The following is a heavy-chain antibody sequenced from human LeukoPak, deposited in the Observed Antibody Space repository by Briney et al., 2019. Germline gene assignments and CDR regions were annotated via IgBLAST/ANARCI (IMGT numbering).Heavy chain of an antibody. D-gene: IGHD3-3*01. J-gene: IGHJ4*02. CDR3: AREPPPDFWSGYPTYYFDY. CDR2: ISSSSSYI. CDR1: GFTFSSYS. Sequence: GGSLRLSCAASGFTFSSYSMNWVRQAPGKGLEWVSSISSSSSYIYYADSVKGRFTISRDNAKNSLYLQRNSLRAEDTAVYYCAREPPPDFWSGYPTYYFDYWGQGTLVTVSS. V-gene: IGHV3-21*01.